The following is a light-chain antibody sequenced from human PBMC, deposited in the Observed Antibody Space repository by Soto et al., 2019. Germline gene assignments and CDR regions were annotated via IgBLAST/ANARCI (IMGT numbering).Light chain of an antibody. CDR1: SSNIGNNY. CDR3: GTWDSSLSAVV. J-gene: IGLJ2*01. CDR2: DNN. V-gene: IGLV1-51*01. Sequence: QSVLTQPPSVSAAPGQKVTISCSGSSSNIGNNYVSWYQQLPGTAPQLLIYDNNKRPAGIPDRFSGSKSGTSATQSSTGLQPGDEADSHCGTWDSSLSAVVFGGGTTLTVL.